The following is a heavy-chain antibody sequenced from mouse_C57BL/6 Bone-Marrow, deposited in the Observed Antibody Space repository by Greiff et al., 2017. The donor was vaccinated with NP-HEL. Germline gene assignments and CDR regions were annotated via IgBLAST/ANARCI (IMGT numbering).Heavy chain of an antibody. J-gene: IGHJ1*03. CDR3: ARHHDIIYYYGSSHWYFDV. D-gene: IGHD1-1*01. CDR2: ISSGGSYT. CDR1: GFTFSSYG. V-gene: IGHV5-6*01. Sequence: EVQLVESGGDLVKPGGSLKLSCAASGFTFSSYGMSWVRQTPDKRLEWVATISSGGSYTYYPDSVKGRFTISRDNAKNTLYLQMSSLKSEDTAMYYCARHHDIIYYYGSSHWYFDVWGTGTTATVSS.